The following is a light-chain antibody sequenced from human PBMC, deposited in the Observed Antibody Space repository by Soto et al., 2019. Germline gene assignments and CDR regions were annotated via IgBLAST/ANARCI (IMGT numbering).Light chain of an antibody. V-gene: IGLV7-43*01. CDR3: LLYNSDAHRVV. CDR1: TGEVTSSYY. CDR2: STD. J-gene: IGLJ2*01. Sequence: QTVVTQEPSLTVSPGGTVTLTCASNTGEVTSSYYPNWFQQKPGQAPRSLIYSTDNRHSWTPARFSGSLLGGKAALTLSDVQPEDEAEYYCLLYNSDAHRVVFGGGTKLTVL.